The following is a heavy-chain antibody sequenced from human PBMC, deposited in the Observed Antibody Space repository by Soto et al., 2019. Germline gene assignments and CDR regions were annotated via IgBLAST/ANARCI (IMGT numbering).Heavy chain of an antibody. Sequence: GGSLRLSCAASGFTFSAYWMSWVRQAPGKGLEWLANIKQDGNEKYYVDSVKGRFTISGDSAKNSLFLIMDSLRAEDTAVYHCAAYNTSRHAAFDIWGQGTMVTVSS. J-gene: IGHJ3*02. V-gene: IGHV3-7*01. D-gene: IGHD6-6*01. CDR1: GFTFSAYW. CDR3: AAYNTSRHAAFDI. CDR2: IKQDGNEK.